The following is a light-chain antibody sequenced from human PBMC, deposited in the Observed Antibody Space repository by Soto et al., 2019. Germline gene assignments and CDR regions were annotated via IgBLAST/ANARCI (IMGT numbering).Light chain of an antibody. J-gene: IGKJ1*01. V-gene: IGKV3D-20*02. CDR2: GAS. CDR1: RHVYINA. Sequence: VVLTQSPATLSLSPGDRATLSCRASRHVYINALGWYQQKPGRTPTLLIYGASTRATDIPDRFSATGSGTDFSLTISGVEPEDSAVYYCHQRQSWPRTFGQGTKVDIK. CDR3: HQRQSWPRT.